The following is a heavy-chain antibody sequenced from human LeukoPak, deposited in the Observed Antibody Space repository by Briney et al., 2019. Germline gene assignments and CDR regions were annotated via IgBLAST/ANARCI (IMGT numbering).Heavy chain of an antibody. V-gene: IGHV3-73*01. CDR2: IGSKAFDYAT. J-gene: IGHJ4*02. Sequence: GGSLRLSCAASGFTFSGCAVHWVRQAPGKGLEWVGRIGSKAFDYATVYAASVGGRFTISRDDSKHTAFLQMNSLKTEDTAVYYCTGHLDGIAAYDYWGQGSLVTVSS. D-gene: IGHD6-13*01. CDR1: GFTFSGCA. CDR3: TGHLDGIAAYDY.